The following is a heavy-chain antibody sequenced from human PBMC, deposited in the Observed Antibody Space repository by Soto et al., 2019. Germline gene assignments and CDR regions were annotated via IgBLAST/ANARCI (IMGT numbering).Heavy chain of an antibody. CDR3: ARINLPTGVSGILGLDY. Sequence: QVQLVESGGGVVQPGRSLRLSCAASGFSFSNYGMHWVRQAPGKGLEWVAVIWYDGSNKYYADSVKGRFTISRDNSKNTLYLQMNSLTAEDTAVYYCARINLPTGVSGILGLDYWGQGTLVTVSS. CDR2: IWYDGSNK. D-gene: IGHD1-1*01. CDR1: GFSFSNYG. V-gene: IGHV3-33*01. J-gene: IGHJ4*02.